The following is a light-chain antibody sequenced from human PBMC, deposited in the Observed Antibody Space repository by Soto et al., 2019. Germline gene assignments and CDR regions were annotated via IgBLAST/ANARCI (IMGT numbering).Light chain of an antibody. V-gene: IGLV2-14*01. Sequence: QSVLKRAASGKGDAVHGISISYTKTSSDVGGYNYVSWYQQHPGKAPKLMIYDVSNRPSGVSNRFSGSKSGNTASLTISGLQAEDEADYYCSSYTSSSKVFGTGTKVTVL. CDR3: SSYTSSSKV. CDR1: SSDVGGYNY. J-gene: IGLJ1*01. CDR2: DVS.